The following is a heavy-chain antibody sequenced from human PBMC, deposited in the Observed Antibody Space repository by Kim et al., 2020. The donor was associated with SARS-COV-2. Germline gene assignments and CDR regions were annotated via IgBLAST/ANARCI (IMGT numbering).Heavy chain of an antibody. V-gene: IGHV1-69*13. CDR3: ATHIAYGNKYFDS. Sequence: SVKVSCKASGYIFTNSALSWVRQTPGHGLEWMGVIIPCLETINYAPKFQDRVTITADGSTSTVYLELTRLRSDDTAVYYCATHIAYGNKYFDSWGQGTLVTVSS. CDR1: GYIFTNSA. CDR2: IIPCLETI. J-gene: IGHJ4*01. D-gene: IGHD4-17*01.